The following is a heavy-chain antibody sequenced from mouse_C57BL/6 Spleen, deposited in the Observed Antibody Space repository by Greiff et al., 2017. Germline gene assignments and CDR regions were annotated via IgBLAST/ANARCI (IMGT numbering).Heavy chain of an antibody. CDR3: ARYITTVVAYYFDY. J-gene: IGHJ2*01. Sequence: QVQLQQPGTELVKPGASVKLSCTASGYTFTSYWMHWVKQRPGQGLEWIGNINPSNGGTNYNEKFKSKATLTVDKSSSTAYMQLSSLTSEDSAVYYCARYITTVVAYYFDYWGQGTTLTVSS. V-gene: IGHV1-53*01. CDR2: INPSNGGT. D-gene: IGHD1-1*01. CDR1: GYTFTSYW.